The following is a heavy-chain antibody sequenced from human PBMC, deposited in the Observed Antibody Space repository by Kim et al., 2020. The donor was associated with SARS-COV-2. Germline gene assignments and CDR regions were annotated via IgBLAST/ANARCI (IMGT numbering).Heavy chain of an antibody. CDR2: YTT. V-gene: IGHV3-72*01. J-gene: IGHJ4*02. Sequence: YTTEYAASVKGIFTVSRDDSRNSLYLQMNNLRTEDTAVYYCARVGQWHLDYWGPGTLVTVSS. D-gene: IGHD6-19*01. CDR3: ARVGQWHLDY.